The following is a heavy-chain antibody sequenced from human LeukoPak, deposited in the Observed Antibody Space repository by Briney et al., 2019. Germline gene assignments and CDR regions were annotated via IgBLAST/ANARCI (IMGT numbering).Heavy chain of an antibody. V-gene: IGHV4-30-2*01. D-gene: IGHD4-17*01. Sequence: SQTLSLTCAVSGGSLSSGGYSWSWIRQPPGKGLEWIGYIYHSGSTYYNPSLKSRVTISVDRSKNQFSLKLSSVTAADTAVYYCASSYGDYVHFDYWGQGTLVTVSS. CDR3: ASSYGDYVHFDY. CDR1: GGSLSSGGYS. CDR2: IYHSGST. J-gene: IGHJ4*02.